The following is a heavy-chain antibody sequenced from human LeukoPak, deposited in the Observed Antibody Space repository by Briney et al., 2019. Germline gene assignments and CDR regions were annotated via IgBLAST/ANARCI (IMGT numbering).Heavy chain of an antibody. CDR2: IYYSGST. Sequence: PSETLSLTCTVSGGSLSSGDYYWRWIRQPPGKGLEWTGYIYYSGSTYYNPSLKSRVTISVDTSKNQFSLKLSSVTAADTAVYYCARDDHAFDIWGQGTMVTVSS. CDR1: GGSLSSGDYY. J-gene: IGHJ3*02. V-gene: IGHV4-30-4*01. CDR3: ARDDHAFDI.